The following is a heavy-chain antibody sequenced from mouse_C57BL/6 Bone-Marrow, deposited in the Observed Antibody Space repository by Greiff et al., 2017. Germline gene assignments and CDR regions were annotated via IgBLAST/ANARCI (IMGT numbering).Heavy chain of an antibody. CDR1: GYSFTGYY. CDR2: INPSTGGT. CDR3: ARKRLTDAMDY. V-gene: IGHV1-42*01. Sequence: VQLQQSGPELVKPGASVKISCKASGYSFTGYYMNWVKQSPEKSLEWIGEINPSTGGTTYNQKFKAKATLTVDKSSSTAYMQLKSLTSEDSAVYYCARKRLTDAMDYWGQGTSVTVSS. J-gene: IGHJ4*01. D-gene: IGHD3-2*02.